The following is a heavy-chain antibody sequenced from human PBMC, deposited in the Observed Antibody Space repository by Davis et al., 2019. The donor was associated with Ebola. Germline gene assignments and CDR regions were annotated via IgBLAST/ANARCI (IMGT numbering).Heavy chain of an antibody. CDR2: INPNSGGT. CDR3: TVGGIGGMGDY. Sequence: ASVKVSCKASGYTFTGYYMHWVRQAPGQGLEWMGRINPNSGGTNYAQKFQGRVTMTRDTSISTAYMGLSRLGSDDTAVYYCTVGGIGGMGDYWGQGTLVTVSS. D-gene: IGHD1-26*01. CDR1: GYTFTGYY. V-gene: IGHV1-2*06. J-gene: IGHJ4*02.